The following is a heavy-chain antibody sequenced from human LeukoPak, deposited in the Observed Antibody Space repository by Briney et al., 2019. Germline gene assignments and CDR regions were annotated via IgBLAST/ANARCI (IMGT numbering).Heavy chain of an antibody. CDR3: AKDKGYSGYGLFDY. CDR2: IWYDGSNK. CDR1: GFTFSSYG. D-gene: IGHD5-12*01. V-gene: IGHV3-33*06. Sequence: GGSLRLSCAASGFTFSSYGMHWVRQAPGKGLEWVAVIWYDGSNKYYADSVKGRFTISRDNSKNTLYLQMNSLRAKDTAVYYCAKDKGYSGYGLFDYWGQGTLVTVSS. J-gene: IGHJ4*02.